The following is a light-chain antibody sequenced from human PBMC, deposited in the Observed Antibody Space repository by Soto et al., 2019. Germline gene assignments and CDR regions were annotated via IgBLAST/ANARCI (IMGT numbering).Light chain of an antibody. CDR2: GAS. V-gene: IGKV3-15*01. CDR1: QAVGYN. J-gene: IGKJ2*01. Sequence: EVVMTQSPATLYVSPGERVTLSCRASQAVGYNLAWYQHKPGQAPRLLIYGASTRVTGIPTRLSGSGSGTEFTLTISSLQSEDFAIYYCQQSYTFGQGTKLEIK. CDR3: QQSYT.